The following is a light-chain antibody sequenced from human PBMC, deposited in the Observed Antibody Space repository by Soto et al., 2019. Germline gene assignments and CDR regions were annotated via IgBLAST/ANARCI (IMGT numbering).Light chain of an antibody. CDR2: LGS. V-gene: IGKV2-28*01. CDR1: QSLLNSNGYNY. CDR3: MQALQAPLT. Sequence: DIVMTQSPLSLPVTPGEPASISCRSSQSLLNSNGYNYLDWYLQKPGQSPQLLIYLGSSRASGVPDRFSGSGSGTDFTLTISRVEAEDVRFYYCMQALQAPLTFGQGTRVEIK. J-gene: IGKJ1*01.